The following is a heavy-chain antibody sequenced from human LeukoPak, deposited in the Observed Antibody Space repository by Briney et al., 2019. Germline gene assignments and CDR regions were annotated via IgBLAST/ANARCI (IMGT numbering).Heavy chain of an antibody. CDR1: GFTFSSYW. CDR2: INSDGSST. J-gene: IGHJ4*02. D-gene: IGHD2-2*01. V-gene: IGHV3-74*01. CDR3: ARGYCSSTSCPKAYYFDY. Sequence: TGGSLRLSCAASGFTFSSYWMHWVRQAPGKGLVWVSRINSDGSSTSYADSVKGRFTISRDNAKNTLYLHMNSLRAEDTAVYYCARGYCSSTSCPKAYYFDYWGQGTLVTVSS.